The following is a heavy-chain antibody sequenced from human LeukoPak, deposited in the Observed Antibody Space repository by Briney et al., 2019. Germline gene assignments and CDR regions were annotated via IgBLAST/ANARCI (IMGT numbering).Heavy chain of an antibody. Sequence: GGSLRLSCAASGFTVSSNYMSWVCQAPGKGLEGVSVIYSGGSTYYADSVKGRFTISRDNSKNTLYLQMNSLRAEDTAVYYCARGIGGRYYDSSGYYSEYYFDYWGQGTLVTVSS. V-gene: IGHV3-66*01. CDR2: IYSGGST. CDR1: GFTVSSNY. D-gene: IGHD3-22*01. CDR3: ARGIGGRYYDSSGYYSEYYFDY. J-gene: IGHJ4*02.